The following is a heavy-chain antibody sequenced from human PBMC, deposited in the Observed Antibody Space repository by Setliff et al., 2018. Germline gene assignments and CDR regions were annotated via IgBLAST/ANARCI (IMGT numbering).Heavy chain of an antibody. Sequence: PSETLSLTCSVSGASITDSYWNWIRQPPGKGLEWVGYIHYSGSTSYNPSLKSRVTMSVDISKSQFSLKLTSVTPADTAVYYCARHPREGLSGNYKFDYWGRGTLVTVSS. CDR3: ARHPREGLSGNYKFDY. V-gene: IGHV4-59*01. CDR2: IHYSGST. D-gene: IGHD3-22*01. J-gene: IGHJ4*02. CDR1: GASITDSY.